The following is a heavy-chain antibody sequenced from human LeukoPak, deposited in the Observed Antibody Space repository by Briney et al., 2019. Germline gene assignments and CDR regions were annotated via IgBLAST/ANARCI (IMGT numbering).Heavy chain of an antibody. J-gene: IGHJ3*02. D-gene: IGHD4-23*01. V-gene: IGHV3-23*01. CDR2: ISGSGGST. CDR3: ANLNYGGRLLDAFDI. Sequence: GGSLRLSCAASGFTFSSYAMSWVRQAPGKGLEWVSAISGSGGSTYYADSVKGRFTISRDNSKNTLYLQMSSLRAEDTAVYYCANLNYGGRLLDAFDIWGQGTMVTVSS. CDR1: GFTFSSYA.